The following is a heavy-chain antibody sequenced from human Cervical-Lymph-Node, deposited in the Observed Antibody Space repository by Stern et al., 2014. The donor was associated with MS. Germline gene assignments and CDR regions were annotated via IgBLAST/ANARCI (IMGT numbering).Heavy chain of an antibody. D-gene: IGHD3/OR15-3a*01. CDR2: ISSSSSTI. Sequence: QVQLVQSGGGLVKPGGSLRLSCTASGFTFSDYYMSWIRQAPGKGLEWVSSISSSSSTIYYADSVKGRLTISRDNAKNSLYLQMNSLRVEDTAVYYCARDGLDLFLFDYWGQGTLVTVSS. CDR3: ARDGLDLFLFDY. J-gene: IGHJ4*02. CDR1: GFTFSDYY. V-gene: IGHV3-11*01.